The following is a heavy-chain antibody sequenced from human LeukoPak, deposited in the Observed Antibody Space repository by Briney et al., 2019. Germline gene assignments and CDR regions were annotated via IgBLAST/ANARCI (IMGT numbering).Heavy chain of an antibody. CDR1: GFTFSSYG. V-gene: IGHV3-33*01. CDR2: IWYDGSNK. CDR3: ARDLYSTLLAYYYGMDV. D-gene: IGHD6-13*01. J-gene: IGHJ6*02. Sequence: GGSLRLSCAASGFTFSSYGMHWVRQAPGKGLEWVADIWYDGSNKYYADSVKGRFTISRDNSKNTLYLQMNSLRAEDTAVYYCARDLYSTLLAYYYGMDVWGQGTTVTVSS.